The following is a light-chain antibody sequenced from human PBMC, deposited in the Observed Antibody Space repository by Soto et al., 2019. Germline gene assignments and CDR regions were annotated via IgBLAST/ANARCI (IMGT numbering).Light chain of an antibody. J-gene: IGKJ4*01. CDR3: QQSSNWLT. V-gene: IGKV3-11*01. CDR2: AAS. CDR1: QSVSCY. Sequence: ILLADSPATLSVSPVEMATLSCRASQSVSCYVGWYQQKPGEAPRLLIYAASNRATGIPARFSGSGSGTDFTLTISRLAHEDFAVYYCQQSSNWLTFGGGTKVDIK.